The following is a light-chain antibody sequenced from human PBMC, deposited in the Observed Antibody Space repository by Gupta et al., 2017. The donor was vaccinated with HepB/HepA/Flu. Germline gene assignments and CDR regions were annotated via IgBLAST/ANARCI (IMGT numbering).Light chain of an antibody. CDR2: DVS. Sequence: QSALTQPASVSRSPGQWITISCTGTSSDIGGYNYVSWYQQHPGKAPKVMIYDVSNRPSGVSNRFSGSKSGNTASLTISGLQAEDEADYYCSSYTTSSTYVFGTGTKVTVL. J-gene: IGLJ1*01. CDR1: SSDIGGYNY. V-gene: IGLV2-14*01. CDR3: SSYTTSSTYV.